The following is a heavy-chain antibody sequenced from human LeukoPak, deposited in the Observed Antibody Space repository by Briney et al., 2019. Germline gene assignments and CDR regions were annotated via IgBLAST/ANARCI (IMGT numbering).Heavy chain of an antibody. Sequence: PGGSLRLSCEASGFTFSSYAMSWVRQAPGKGLEWVSAISGSGGSTYYADSVKGRFTISRDNSKNTLYLQMNSLRAEDTAVYYCAKSLQPRDRYCSSTSCYYYYGMDVWGQGTTVTVSS. J-gene: IGHJ6*02. CDR1: GFTFSSYA. CDR3: AKSLQPRDRYCSSTSCYYYYGMDV. CDR2: ISGSGGST. V-gene: IGHV3-23*01. D-gene: IGHD2-2*01.